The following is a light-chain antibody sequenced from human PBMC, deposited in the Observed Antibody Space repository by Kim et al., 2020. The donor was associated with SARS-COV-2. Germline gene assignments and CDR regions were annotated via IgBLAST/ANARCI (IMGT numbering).Light chain of an antibody. Sequence: VALGQTDRITCQGDSLRSYYATWYQQKAGRAPILVIYGKNNRPSGIPDRFSGSSSGNTASLTITGTQAGDEADYYCNSRDSNDNVVFGGGTQLTVL. CDR3: NSRDSNDNVV. CDR2: GKN. J-gene: IGLJ2*01. V-gene: IGLV3-19*01. CDR1: SLRSYY.